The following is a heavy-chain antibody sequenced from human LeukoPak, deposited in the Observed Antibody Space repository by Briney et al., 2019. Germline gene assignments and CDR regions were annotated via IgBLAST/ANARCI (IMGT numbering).Heavy chain of an antibody. CDR3: AHRRGKLPYNWFDP. V-gene: IGHV2-5*02. CDR2: IYWDDDK. CDR1: GFSLSTSGVG. Sequence: SGPTLVKPTQTLSLTCTFSGFSLSTSGVGVGWIPQPPGKALEWLALIYWDDDKRYSPSLKSRLTITKDTSKNQVVLTMTNMDHVDTATYYCAHRRGKLPYNWFDPWGQGTLVTVSS. J-gene: IGHJ5*02. D-gene: IGHD4-23*01.